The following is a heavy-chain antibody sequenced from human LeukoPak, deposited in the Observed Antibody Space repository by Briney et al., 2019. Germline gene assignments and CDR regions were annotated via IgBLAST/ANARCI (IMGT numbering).Heavy chain of an antibody. Sequence: SGGSLRLSCAASGFTFSSYAMHWVRQAPGKGLEWVAVISYDGSNEYSTDSVKGRFTISRDNAKNTLYLQMNSLRAEDTAVYYCARDLGRGGEETGDYFDYWGQGTLVTVSS. CDR1: GFTFSSYA. CDR3: ARDLGRGGEETGDYFDY. CDR2: ISYDGSNE. V-gene: IGHV3-30-3*01. J-gene: IGHJ4*02. D-gene: IGHD2-21*01.